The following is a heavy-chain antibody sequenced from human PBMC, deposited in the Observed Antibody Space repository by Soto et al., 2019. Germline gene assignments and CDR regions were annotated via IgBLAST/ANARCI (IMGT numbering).Heavy chain of an antibody. D-gene: IGHD2-8*01. Sequence: QVQLVESGGGVVQPGRSLTLSCAAGGFSFSTYGMHRIRQAPGKGLEWVAVMWSNGNKNYADSVKGRFTISRDTSQNILFLQMDSLRAEDTAVYYCARDSLGVPTDFDYWGQGTLVTVSS. V-gene: IGHV3-33*01. J-gene: IGHJ4*02. CDR1: GFSFSTYG. CDR3: ARDSLGVPTDFDY. CDR2: MWSNGNK.